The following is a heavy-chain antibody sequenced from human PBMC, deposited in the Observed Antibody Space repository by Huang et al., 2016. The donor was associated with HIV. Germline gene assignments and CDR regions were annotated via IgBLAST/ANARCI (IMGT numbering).Heavy chain of an antibody. Sequence: EVQLVESGGGLVKPGGSLRLSCAASGFTLTTFSINWVRLGAGLGRQRVASINVPGTHRYDADSVEGRFTISRDNTRNSLYLQLNSLRAEDTAVYYCVRIGYGENSYGSGYFDPWGQGTLVAVSS. V-gene: IGHV3-21*01. J-gene: IGHJ5*02. CDR2: INVPGTHR. CDR3: VRIGYGENSYGSGYFDP. D-gene: IGHD4-17*01. CDR1: GFTLTTFS.